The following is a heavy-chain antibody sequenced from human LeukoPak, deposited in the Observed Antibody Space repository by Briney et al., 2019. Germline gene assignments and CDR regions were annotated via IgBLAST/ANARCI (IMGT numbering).Heavy chain of an antibody. CDR2: IRSEAYGGTT. Sequence: PGGSLRLSCTSSGFTFGDYAMSWVRQAPGKGLEWVSFIRSEAYGGTTEYAASVKGRFTISRDGSKSIAYLQMNSLKTEDTAVYYCTRVSLVAASVFFDYWGQGSLVTVSS. J-gene: IGHJ4*02. D-gene: IGHD2-15*01. V-gene: IGHV3-49*04. CDR3: TRVSLVAASVFFDY. CDR1: GFTFGDYA.